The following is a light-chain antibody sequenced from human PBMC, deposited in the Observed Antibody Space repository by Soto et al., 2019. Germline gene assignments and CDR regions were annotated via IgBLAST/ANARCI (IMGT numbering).Light chain of an antibody. V-gene: IGLV1-40*01. CDR1: SSNSGAGYD. CDR3: QSYDNSLSGSRV. CDR2: GNS. J-gene: IGLJ2*01. Sequence: QSVLTQPPSVSGAPGQRVNISCTGSSSNSGAGYDVHWYQQLPGTAPKLLINGNSNRPSGIPDRFSGSKSGTSASLAISGLQAEDEADYYCQSYDNSLSGSRVFGGGTKLTVL.